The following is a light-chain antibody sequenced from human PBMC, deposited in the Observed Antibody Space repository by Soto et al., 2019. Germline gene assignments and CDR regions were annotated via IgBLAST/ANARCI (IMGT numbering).Light chain of an antibody. CDR3: TSYTSSFTHL. J-gene: IGLJ1*01. CDR2: EVS. Sequence: QSVLTQPASVSGSPGQSITISCTGTSSDVGGYNYVSWYQQHPGKAPKLMIFEVSNRPSGVSNRFSGSKSDNTASLTISGLQTEDEADYYCTSYTSSFTHLFGTGTKVTVL. CDR1: SSDVGGYNY. V-gene: IGLV2-14*01.